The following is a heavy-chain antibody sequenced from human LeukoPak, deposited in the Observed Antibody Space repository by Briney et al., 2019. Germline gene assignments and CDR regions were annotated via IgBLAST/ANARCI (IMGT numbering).Heavy chain of an antibody. CDR3: AKDLSGGWSLDY. Sequence: GGSLRLSCAASGFTFGIYGMHWVRQAPGKGLEWVTVISYDGSDKYYADSVKGRFTISRDNSKNTLYLEMNSLRAEYTAVYYCAKDLSGGWSLDYWGQGTLVTVSS. CDR2: ISYDGSDK. D-gene: IGHD6-19*01. V-gene: IGHV3-30*18. J-gene: IGHJ4*02. CDR1: GFTFGIYG.